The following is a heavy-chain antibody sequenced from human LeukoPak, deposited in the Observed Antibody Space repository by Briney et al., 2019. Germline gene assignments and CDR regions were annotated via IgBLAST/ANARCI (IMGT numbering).Heavy chain of an antibody. J-gene: IGHJ4*02. CDR3: ASAYGSGNYYNQALDY. V-gene: IGHV3-30-3*01. Sequence: GGSLRLSCAASGFTFSSYAMHWVRQAPGKGLEWVAIISYDGSNKYYADSVKGRFTISRDNSKNTLYLQMISLRPEDTAVYFCASAYGSGNYYNQALDYWGQGTLVTVSS. CDR2: ISYDGSNK. CDR1: GFTFSSYA. D-gene: IGHD3-10*01.